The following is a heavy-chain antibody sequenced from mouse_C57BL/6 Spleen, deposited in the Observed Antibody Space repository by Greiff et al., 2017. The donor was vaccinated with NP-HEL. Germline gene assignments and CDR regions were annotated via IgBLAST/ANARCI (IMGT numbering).Heavy chain of an antibody. D-gene: IGHD4-1*02. Sequence: EVKLVESGGGLVQPGGSLKLSCAASGFTFSDYGMAWVRQAPRKGPEWVAFISNLAYSIYYADTVTGRFTISRENAKNTLYLEMSSLRSEDTAMYYCARTSTGTRWYFDVWGTGTTVTVSS. CDR3: ARTSTGTRWYFDV. J-gene: IGHJ1*03. CDR2: ISNLAYSI. CDR1: GFTFSDYG. V-gene: IGHV5-15*04.